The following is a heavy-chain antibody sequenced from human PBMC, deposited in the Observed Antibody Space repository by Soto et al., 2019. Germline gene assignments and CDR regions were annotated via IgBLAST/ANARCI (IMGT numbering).Heavy chain of an antibody. CDR2: RYYDGRT. Sequence: SETLSLTCSASGCCISNMNYNWAWVPQPPGKGLEWIGSRYYDGRTYYDSSFRGRLTISVDTTKTLYSLKMGSITAADAAIYYSASLQIPGNFDYWGQGTLVTVSS. CDR3: ASLQIPGNFDY. D-gene: IGHD1-1*01. V-gene: IGHV4-39*01. CDR1: GCCISNMNYN. J-gene: IGHJ4*02.